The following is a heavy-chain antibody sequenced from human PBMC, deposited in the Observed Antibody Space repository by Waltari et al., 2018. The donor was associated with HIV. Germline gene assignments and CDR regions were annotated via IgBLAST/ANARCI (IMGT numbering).Heavy chain of an antibody. V-gene: IGHV3-30*18. J-gene: IGHJ4*02. Sequence: QVQLVESGGGVVQPGRSLRLSCAAPGFTFTSYGMPWVRQAPGKGLEWVAIISSDGSNKYYADSVKGRFTISRDNSKNTLYLQMNSLRAEDTAMYYCAKDMHDSSGYLFEYWGQGTLVTVSS. CDR1: GFTFTSYG. CDR3: AKDMHDSSGYLFEY. CDR2: ISSDGSNK. D-gene: IGHD3-22*01.